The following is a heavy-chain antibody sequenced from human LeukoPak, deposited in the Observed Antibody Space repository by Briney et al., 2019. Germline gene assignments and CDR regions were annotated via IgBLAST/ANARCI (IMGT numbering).Heavy chain of an antibody. CDR2: IRYDESNK. D-gene: IGHD4-23*01. CDR1: GFTFSSYG. V-gene: IGHV3-30*02. Sequence: GGSLRVSCAASGFTFSSYGVHWVRQAPGQGLEWVAFIRYDESNKYYADSVRGRFTISRDNSNDTLYLQMHSLRPEDTAVYYCARSYGANYFDYWGQGTLVTVSS. CDR3: ARSYGANYFDY. J-gene: IGHJ4*02.